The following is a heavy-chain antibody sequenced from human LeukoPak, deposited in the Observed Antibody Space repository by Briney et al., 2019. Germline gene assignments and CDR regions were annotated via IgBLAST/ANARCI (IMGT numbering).Heavy chain of an antibody. V-gene: IGHV4-4*02. CDR2: IYHSGST. Sequence: SETLSLTCTVSGGSISSSNWWSWVRQPPGKGLEWIGEIYHSGSTNYNPSLKSRVTISVDTSKNQFSLKLSSVTAADTAVYYCARYSSSWYGGGFDYWGQGTLVTVSS. D-gene: IGHD6-13*01. CDR1: GGSISSSNW. J-gene: IGHJ4*02. CDR3: ARYSSSWYGGGFDY.